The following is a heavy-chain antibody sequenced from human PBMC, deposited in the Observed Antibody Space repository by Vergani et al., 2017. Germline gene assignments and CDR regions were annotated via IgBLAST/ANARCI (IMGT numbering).Heavy chain of an antibody. V-gene: IGHV4-4*07. Sequence: QVQMQESGPGLVKTSETLSLTCSASGAPISYWCWSWLRQPAGKGLEWIGRLCPSGSTNYKPSLKSRVTMSIDTSKNQFSLKLNSVTAADTAVYYCVRTVALWVGETKDGGWFDPWGQGTLVTVTS. CDR2: LCPSGST. J-gene: IGHJ5*02. D-gene: IGHD3-10*01. CDR3: VRTVALWVGETKDGGWFDP. CDR1: GAPISYWC.